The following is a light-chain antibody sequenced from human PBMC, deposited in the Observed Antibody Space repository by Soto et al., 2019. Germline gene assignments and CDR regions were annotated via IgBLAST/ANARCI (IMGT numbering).Light chain of an antibody. CDR3: QQYDKWPLP. CDR1: QSVARN. J-gene: IGKJ4*01. CDR2: GAS. Sequence: ILITQSPATLSVSPGERAALSCRASQSVARNLAWYQQKSGQAPRLLFYGASTRANGTPAKFSASGSGTEFTLSLRSLQYEAFAVYYCQQYDKWPLPFGGGTRWIS. V-gene: IGKV3-15*01.